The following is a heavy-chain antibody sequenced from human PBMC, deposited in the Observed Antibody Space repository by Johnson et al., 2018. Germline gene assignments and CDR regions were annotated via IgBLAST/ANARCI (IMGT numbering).Heavy chain of an antibody. CDR2: IRSKAYGGTT. D-gene: IGHD1-26*01. CDR3: TRDRIVGATSGYFQH. CDR1: GFTFGDYA. J-gene: IGHJ1*01. Sequence: VQLVESGGGLVKXGRSXRLXCTASGFTFGDYAMSWFRQAPGKGLAWVGFIRSKAYGGTTEYAAAVKGRFTISRDDSKSIAYLQMNSLKTEDTAVYYCTRDRIVGATSGYFQHWGQGTLVTVSS. V-gene: IGHV3-49*05.